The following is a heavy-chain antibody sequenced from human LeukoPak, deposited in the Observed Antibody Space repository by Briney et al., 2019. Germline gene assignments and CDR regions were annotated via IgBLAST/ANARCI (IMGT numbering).Heavy chain of an antibody. CDR1: GWSFRGYY. J-gene: IGHJ4*02. Sequence: PSETLSLTCAAYGWSFRGYYWSWIRQPPGKGLEWIGEINHSGSTNYNPSLKRRVTLSVDTSKSQLSLKLSSVTAADTAVYYCERGRQWLGVFDNWGQGTLVTVSS. CDR3: ERGRQWLGVFDN. V-gene: IGHV4-34*01. D-gene: IGHD6-19*01. CDR2: INHSGST.